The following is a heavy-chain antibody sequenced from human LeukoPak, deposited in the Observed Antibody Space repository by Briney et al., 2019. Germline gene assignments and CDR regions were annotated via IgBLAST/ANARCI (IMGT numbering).Heavy chain of an antibody. CDR3: ARVQNNYGSGKYGMDV. Sequence: SETLSLTCTVSGGSISSGGYYWSWIRQHPGKGLEWIGYIYYSGSTYYNPSLKSRVTISVDTSKNQFSLKLSSVTAADTAVYYCARVQNNYGSGKYGMDVWGQGTTVTVSS. D-gene: IGHD3-10*01. CDR2: IYYSGST. CDR1: GGSISSGGYY. J-gene: IGHJ6*02. V-gene: IGHV4-31*03.